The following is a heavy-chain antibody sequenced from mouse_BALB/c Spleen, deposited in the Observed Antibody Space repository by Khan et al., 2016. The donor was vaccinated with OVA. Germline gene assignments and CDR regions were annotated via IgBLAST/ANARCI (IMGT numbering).Heavy chain of an antibody. Sequence: VQLQQSGPELVKPGASVKMSCKASGYTFTSYVMHWVKQKPGQGLEWIGYISPNNDGSKYNEKFRGKATLTSDKSSSTSYMDLRSLTSEDSAVYYCVRALYYYGSAYEGFAYWGQGTLVTVSA. J-gene: IGHJ3*01. CDR3: VRALYYYGSAYEGFAY. D-gene: IGHD1-1*01. V-gene: IGHV1S136*01. CDR1: GYTFTSYV. CDR2: ISPNNDGS.